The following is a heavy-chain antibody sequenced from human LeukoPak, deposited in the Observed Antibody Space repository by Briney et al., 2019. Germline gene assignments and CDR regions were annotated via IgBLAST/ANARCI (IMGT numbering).Heavy chain of an antibody. CDR1: GYTFTGYY. Sequence: ASVKVSCKASGYTFTGYYMHWVRQAPGQGLEWMGWINPNSGGTNYAQKFQGRVTMTRDTSISTAYMELSRLRSDDTAAYYCARVGEYCTGISCLDYWSQGTLVTVSS. V-gene: IGHV1-2*02. CDR2: INPNSGGT. CDR3: ARVGEYCTGISCLDY. J-gene: IGHJ4*02. D-gene: IGHD2-2*01.